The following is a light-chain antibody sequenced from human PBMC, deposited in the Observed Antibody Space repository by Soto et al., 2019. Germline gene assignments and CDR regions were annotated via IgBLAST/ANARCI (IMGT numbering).Light chain of an antibody. J-gene: IGLJ1*01. CDR2: KVS. Sequence: QSALTQPASVSGSPGQSITISCTGTSSDVGAFDLVSWYQHYPDKAPKLLIYKVSHRPSGVSNRFSGSKSGNTASLTISGLQAEDEADYFCTSCPAGALYVFGTGTKVTVL. CDR1: SSDVGAFDL. V-gene: IGLV2-14*01. CDR3: TSCPAGALYV.